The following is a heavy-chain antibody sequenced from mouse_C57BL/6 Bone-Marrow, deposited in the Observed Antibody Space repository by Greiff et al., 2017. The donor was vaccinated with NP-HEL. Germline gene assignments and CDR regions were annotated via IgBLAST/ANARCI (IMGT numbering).Heavy chain of an antibody. D-gene: IGHD2-13*01. J-gene: IGHJ1*03. CDR1: GISITTGNYR. CDR3: ARDSGDYFWDFDV. CDR2: IYYSGTI. V-gene: IGHV3-5*01. Sequence: EVKLQESGPGLVKPSQTVFLTCTVTGISITTGNYRWSWIRQFPGNKLEWIGYIYYSGTITSNPSLTSRTTITRDTPKNQFFLEMNSLTAEDTATYYCARDSGDYFWDFDVWGTGTTVTVSS.